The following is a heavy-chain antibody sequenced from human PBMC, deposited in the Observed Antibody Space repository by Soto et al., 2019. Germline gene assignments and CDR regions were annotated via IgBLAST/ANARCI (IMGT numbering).Heavy chain of an antibody. CDR3: ARDAPPADH. CDR1: GYTFTSDN. CDR2: ISAYNGNT. V-gene: IGHV1-18*01. J-gene: IGHJ4*02. Sequence: ASVKVSCKASGYTFTSDNINWVRQAPGQGLEWMGWISAYNGNTNYAQKLQGRVTMTTDTSTSTAFMELRSLRSDDTAVYYCARDAPPADHWGQGTLVTVSS.